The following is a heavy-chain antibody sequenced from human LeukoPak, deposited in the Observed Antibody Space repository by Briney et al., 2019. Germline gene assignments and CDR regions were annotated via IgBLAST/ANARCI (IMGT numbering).Heavy chain of an antibody. J-gene: IGHJ3*02. D-gene: IGHD1-14*01. CDR1: GGSISSGGYY. CDR2: IYYSGST. V-gene: IGHV4-31*03. Sequence: TLSLTCTVSGGSISSGGYYWSWIRQHPGKGLEWIGYIYYSGSTYYNPSLKSRVTISVDTSKNQFSLKLSSVTAADTAVYYCATGTSLPPPAFDIRGQGTMVTVSS. CDR3: ATGTSLPPPAFDI.